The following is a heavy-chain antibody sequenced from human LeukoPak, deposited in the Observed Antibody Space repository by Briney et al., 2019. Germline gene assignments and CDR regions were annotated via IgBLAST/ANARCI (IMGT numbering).Heavy chain of an antibody. J-gene: IGHJ3*01. D-gene: IGHD6-19*01. CDR3: AKSLTSGWWEDAFDL. V-gene: IGHV3-9*01. CDR1: GFTFDDYA. Sequence: PGGSLRLSCAASGFTFDDYAMHWVRQAPGKGLEWVSGISWNSGRIGYADSVKGRFTISRDNAKNSLYLQMNSLRPEDTALYYCAKSLTSGWWEDAFDLWGQGTMVTVSS. CDR2: ISWNSGRI.